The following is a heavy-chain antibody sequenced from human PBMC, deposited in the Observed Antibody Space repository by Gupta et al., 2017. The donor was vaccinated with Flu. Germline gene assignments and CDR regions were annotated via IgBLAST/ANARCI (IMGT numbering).Heavy chain of an antibody. J-gene: IGHJ3*02. V-gene: IGHV3-33*01. Sequence: QVQSVESGGGVVQPGRSRSLYWPASGFTFSNYAMHWVRQAPGKGLEWVAVIWYDGSNKYYADSVKGRFTISRDNSKNTLYLQMNSLRAEDTAVYYCARGDNWNYASAFDIWGQGTMVTVSS. CDR3: ARGDNWNYASAFDI. CDR1: GFTFSNYA. D-gene: IGHD1-1*01. CDR2: IWYDGSNK.